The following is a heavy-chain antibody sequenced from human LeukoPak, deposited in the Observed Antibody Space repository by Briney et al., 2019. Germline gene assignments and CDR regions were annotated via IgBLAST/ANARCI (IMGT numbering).Heavy chain of an antibody. J-gene: IGHJ6*02. D-gene: IGHD2-2*02. CDR1: GGSISSNSDY. CDR3: ATAPILRGEGGEHYKYGMDV. Sequence: PSETLSLTCTVSGGSISSNSDYWGWSRQPPGKGLEWIESIYYSGSTYYTPSLKSRLSISVDTSKNHFSLKLTSVTAADTAVYYCATAPILRGEGGEHYKYGMDVWGQGTTVIVSS. V-gene: IGHV4-39*02. CDR2: IYYSGST.